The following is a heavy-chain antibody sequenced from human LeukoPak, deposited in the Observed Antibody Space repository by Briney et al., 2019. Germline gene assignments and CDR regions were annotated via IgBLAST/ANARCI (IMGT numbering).Heavy chain of an antibody. J-gene: IGHJ4*02. D-gene: IGHD3-22*01. V-gene: IGHV4-34*01. CDR3: ARDHLRDYYDSSGYQVYYFDY. CDR2: INHSGST. CDR1: GGSFSGYY. Sequence: SETLSLTCAVYGGSFSGYYWSWIRQPPGKGLEWIGEINHSGSTNYNPSLKSRVTISVDTSKNQFSLKLSSVTAADTAVYYCARDHLRDYYDSSGYQVYYFDYWGQGTLVTVSS.